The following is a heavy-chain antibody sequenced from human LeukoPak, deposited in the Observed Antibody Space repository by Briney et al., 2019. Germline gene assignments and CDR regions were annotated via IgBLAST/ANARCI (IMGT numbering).Heavy chain of an antibody. CDR1: GFTFSSYG. Sequence: PGGSLRLSCAASGFTFSSYGMHWVRQAPGKGLEWVSAISGSGGSTYYADSVKGRFTISRDNSKNTLYLQMNSLRAEDTAVYYCASYCSSTSCYSTGAGYYYYYMDVWGKGTTVTVSS. J-gene: IGHJ6*03. CDR3: ASYCSSTSCYSTGAGYYYYYMDV. CDR2: ISGSGGST. D-gene: IGHD2-2*01. V-gene: IGHV3-23*01.